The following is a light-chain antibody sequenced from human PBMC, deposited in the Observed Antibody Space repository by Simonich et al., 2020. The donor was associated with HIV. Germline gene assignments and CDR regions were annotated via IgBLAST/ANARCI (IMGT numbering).Light chain of an antibody. CDR1: QSLLHSDGKTY. V-gene: IGKV2-29*02. Sequence: DIVMTKTPLSLSVTPGQPASISSKYSQSLLHSDGKTYLYWYMQKPGQSPQLLIYEVSSRVSGVPDRFSGSGSGTDFTLKISRVEAEDVGVYYCMQGIHLPPWTFGQGTKVEIK. CDR3: MQGIHLPPWT. J-gene: IGKJ1*01. CDR2: EVS.